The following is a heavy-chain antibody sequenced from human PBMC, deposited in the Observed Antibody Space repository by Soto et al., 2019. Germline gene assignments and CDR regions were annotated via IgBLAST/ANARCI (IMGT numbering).Heavy chain of an antibody. J-gene: IGHJ3*01. CDR2: FMPLFGTA. CDR1: GG. D-gene: IGHD2-21*02. V-gene: IGHV1-69*01. Sequence: QVQLVQSGAEVKKPGSSVRVSCKASGGINWVRQAPGHGLEWMGGFMPLFGTADYAQRFQGRVTITADELTTTSYMELRSLRSEDTAVYYCAKRAYCGGDCFAFHVWGQGTSVTVSS. CDR3: AKRAYCGGDCFAFHV.